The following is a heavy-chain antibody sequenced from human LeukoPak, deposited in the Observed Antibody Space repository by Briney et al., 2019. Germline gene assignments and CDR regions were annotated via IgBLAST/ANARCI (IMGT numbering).Heavy chain of an antibody. CDR2: MNPNSGNT. CDR3: ARGGQGYDFWSGYYHYYYGMDV. CDR1: GYTFTSYD. V-gene: IGHV1-8*01. J-gene: IGHJ6*02. D-gene: IGHD3-3*01. Sequence: ASVKVSCKASGYTFTSYDINWVRQATGQGLEWMGWMNPNSGNTGYAQKFQGRVIMTRNTSISTAYMELSSLRSEDTAVYYCARGGQGYDFWSGYYHYYYGMDVWGQGTTVTVSS.